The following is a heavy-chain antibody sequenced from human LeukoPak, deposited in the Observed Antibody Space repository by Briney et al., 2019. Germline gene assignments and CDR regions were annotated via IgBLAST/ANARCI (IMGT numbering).Heavy chain of an antibody. CDR2: ISSGSNYI. D-gene: IGHD6-13*01. CDR1: GFTIRTHS. Sequence: PGGSLGLSCAASGFTIRTHSMNWVRQAPGRGLEWVSSISSGSNYIYYADSLKGRFTISRDNAKNSLYLQMNSLRAEDTAVYYCARDLLAAADPYFYYYGMDVWGQGTTVTVSS. J-gene: IGHJ6*02. CDR3: ARDLLAAADPYFYYYGMDV. V-gene: IGHV3-21*06.